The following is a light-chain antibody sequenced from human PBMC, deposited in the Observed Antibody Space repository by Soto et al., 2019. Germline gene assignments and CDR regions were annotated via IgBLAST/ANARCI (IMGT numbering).Light chain of an antibody. CDR2: DAS. J-gene: IGKJ4*01. Sequence: EIVLTQSPATLSLSPGERATLSCRASQSVSSYLAGYQQKPGHAPRLLIYDASNRTTDNPARFSGSGSGTDFTQTMSSREPEDFAVYYYQQRSNWPFLTFGGGTKVEIK. CDR1: QSVSSY. V-gene: IGKV3-11*01. CDR3: QQRSNWPFLT.